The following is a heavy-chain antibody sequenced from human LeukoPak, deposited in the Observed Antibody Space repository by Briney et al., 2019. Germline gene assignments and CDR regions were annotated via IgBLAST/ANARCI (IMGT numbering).Heavy chain of an antibody. CDR1: GGSFSGYY. Sequence: SETLSLTCAVYGGSFSGYYWSWIRQPPGKGLEWIGYIYYSGSTNYNPSLKSRVTISVDTSKNQFSLKLSSVTAADTAVYYCARVTSSGWYGFDYWGQGTLVTVSS. CDR2: IYYSGST. V-gene: IGHV4-59*01. CDR3: ARVTSSGWYGFDY. D-gene: IGHD6-19*01. J-gene: IGHJ4*02.